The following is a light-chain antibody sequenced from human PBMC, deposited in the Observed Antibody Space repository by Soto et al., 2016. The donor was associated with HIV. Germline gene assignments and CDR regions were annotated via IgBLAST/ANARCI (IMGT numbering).Light chain of an antibody. V-gene: IGKV1-5*03. CDR1: QYVNTW. Sequence: DIQMTQSPSTLSASVGDRVTITCRASQYVNTWLAWYQQKPGKAPKLLIYKASTLETGVPSRFSGSGSGTEFTLTISSLQPGDFASYYCQQYYSSSWTFGQGTKVEIK. CDR2: KAS. J-gene: IGKJ1*01. CDR3: QQYYSSSWT.